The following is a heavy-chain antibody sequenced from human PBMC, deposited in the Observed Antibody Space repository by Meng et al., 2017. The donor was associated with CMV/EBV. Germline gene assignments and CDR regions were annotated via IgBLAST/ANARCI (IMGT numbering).Heavy chain of an antibody. J-gene: IGHJ4*02. CDR3: ARHGDTAMVVGIDY. Sequence: QLRESGPGLVRPSRTLSLTCTVSGGSISSYYWSWIRQPAGKGLEWIGRIYTSGSTNYNPSLKSRVTMSVDTSKNQFSLKLSSVTAADTAVYYCARHGDTAMVVGIDYWGQGTLVTVSS. CDR1: GGSISSYY. D-gene: IGHD5-18*01. CDR2: IYTSGST. V-gene: IGHV4-4*07.